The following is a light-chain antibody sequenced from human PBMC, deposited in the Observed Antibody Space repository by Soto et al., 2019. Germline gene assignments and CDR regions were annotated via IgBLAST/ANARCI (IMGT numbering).Light chain of an antibody. Sequence: EIVLTQSPATLSLSPGERVTLSCGASQSLTNNFLALYQQRPGLAPKLLIFDVSTRATGIPDRFSGSGSGTDFTLTISRLEPEDFAVYYCQRFDNSPTFGGGTKVEFK. V-gene: IGKV3D-20*01. CDR1: QSLTNNF. CDR2: DVS. CDR3: QRFDNSPT. J-gene: IGKJ4*01.